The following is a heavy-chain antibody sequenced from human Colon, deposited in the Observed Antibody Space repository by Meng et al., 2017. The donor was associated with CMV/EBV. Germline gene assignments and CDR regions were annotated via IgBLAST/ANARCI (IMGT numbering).Heavy chain of an antibody. V-gene: IGHV4-39*07. CDR3: ASPPRGVVVPAAILSHDAFDI. CDR2: IYYSGST. D-gene: IGHD2-2*01. CDR1: GGSISSSSYY. J-gene: IGHJ3*02. Sequence: SEPLSLTCTVSGGSISSSSYYGGWIRQPPGKGLEWIGSIYYSGSTYYNPSRKSRVTISVDTSKNQFSLKLSSVTAADTAVYYCASPPRGVVVPAAILSHDAFDIWGQGTMVTVSS.